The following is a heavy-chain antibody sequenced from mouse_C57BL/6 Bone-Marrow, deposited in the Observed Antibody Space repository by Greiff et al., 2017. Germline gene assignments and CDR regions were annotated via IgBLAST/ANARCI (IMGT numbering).Heavy chain of an antibody. Sequence: QVQLQQSGPELVKPGASVKISCKASGYAFSSSWMNWVKQRPGKGLEWIGRIYPGDGDTNYNGKFKGKATLTADKSSSTAYMQLSSLTSEDSAVYFCAGDYDPHYYAMDYWGQGTSVTVSS. V-gene: IGHV1-82*01. CDR1: GYAFSSSW. CDR3: AGDYDPHYYAMDY. J-gene: IGHJ4*01. D-gene: IGHD2-4*01. CDR2: IYPGDGDT.